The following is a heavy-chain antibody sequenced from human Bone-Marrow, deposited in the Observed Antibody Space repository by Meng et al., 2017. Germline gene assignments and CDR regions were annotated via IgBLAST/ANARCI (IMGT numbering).Heavy chain of an antibody. J-gene: IGHJ4*02. V-gene: IGHV4-31*03. Sequence: QVQLPESGPGLLRPSQTLSLTCTVSGGSVSSGDFYWAWIRQHPGKSLEWIGFIYYTGSTQYNPSLKSRVTISVDTSKNQFSLKLSSVTAADTAVYYCARATYGSGKDFWGQGTMVTVSS. D-gene: IGHD3-10*01. CDR2: IYYTGST. CDR1: GGSVSSGDFY. CDR3: ARATYGSGKDF.